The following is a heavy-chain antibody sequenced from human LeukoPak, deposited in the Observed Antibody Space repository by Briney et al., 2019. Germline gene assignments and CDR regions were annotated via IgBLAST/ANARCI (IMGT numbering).Heavy chain of an antibody. CDR2: IYYSGST. V-gene: IGHV4-59*01. CDR1: GGSISSYY. J-gene: IGHJ5*02. D-gene: IGHD6-13*01. CDR3: ARVGSIAAVIGPFDP. Sequence: SETLSLTCTVSGGSISSYYWSWIRQPPGKGLEWIGYIYYSGSTNYNPSLKSRVTISVDTSKNQFSLKLSSVTAADTAVYYCARVGSIAAVIGPFDPWGQGTLVTVSS.